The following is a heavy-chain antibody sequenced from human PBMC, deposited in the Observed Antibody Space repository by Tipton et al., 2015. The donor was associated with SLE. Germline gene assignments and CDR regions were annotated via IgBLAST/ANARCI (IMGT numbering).Heavy chain of an antibody. CDR2: ISYDGSNK. CDR1: GFTFSIYA. D-gene: IGHD3-3*01. Sequence: SLRLSCAASGFTFSIYAMHWVRQAPGKGLEWVAVISYDGSNKYYADSVKGRFTISRDNSKNTLYLQMNSLRVEDTAVYYCARDLLILGGYGMDVWGQGTTVTVSS. V-gene: IGHV3-30*04. J-gene: IGHJ6*02. CDR3: ARDLLILGGYGMDV.